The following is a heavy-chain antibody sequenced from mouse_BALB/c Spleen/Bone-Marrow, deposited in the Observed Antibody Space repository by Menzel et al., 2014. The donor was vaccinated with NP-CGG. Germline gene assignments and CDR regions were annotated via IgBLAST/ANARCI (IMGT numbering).Heavy chain of an antibody. Sequence: QVQLQQSGAELVRPGSSVKISCKASGYAFSRSWMNWVKQRPGQGLEWIGQIYPGDDDTNYSGKFTGRATLTADKSSGTAYMQLSSLTSEDSAVYFCAGSTPLAYWGQGTLVTVSA. V-gene: IGHV1-80*01. D-gene: IGHD1-1*01. CDR1: GYAFSRSW. CDR3: AGSTPLAY. CDR2: IYPGDDDT. J-gene: IGHJ3*01.